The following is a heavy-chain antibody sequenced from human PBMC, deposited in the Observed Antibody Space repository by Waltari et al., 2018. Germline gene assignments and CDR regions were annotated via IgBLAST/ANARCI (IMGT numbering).Heavy chain of an antibody. J-gene: IGHJ4*02. V-gene: IGHV3-23*01. Sequence: EVQLLESGGGLVQPGGSLTLSCAASGITFSSYTMRWVRQAPGKWLEWVSTISASGGTFYADSVKGRFTVSRDSSKNTLSLQMNSLRAEDTAVYYCARGPAYYFDYWGQGTLVTVSS. CDR1: GITFSSYT. CDR2: ISASGGT. CDR3: ARGPAYYFDY.